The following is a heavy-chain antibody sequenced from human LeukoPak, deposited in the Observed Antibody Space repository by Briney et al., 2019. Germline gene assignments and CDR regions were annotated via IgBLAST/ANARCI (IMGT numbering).Heavy chain of an antibody. J-gene: IGHJ1*01. V-gene: IGHV4-59*06. CDR3: ATVSPHTDSSGNYFQH. CDR1: GGSFSGYY. Sequence: SETLSLTCAVYGGSFSGYYWSWIRQPPEKGLEWIGYIYYSGSTYYNPSLKSRVTISVDTSKNQFSLKLSSVTAADTAVYYCATVSPHTDSSGNYFQHWGQGTLVTVSS. CDR2: IYYSGST. D-gene: IGHD3-22*01.